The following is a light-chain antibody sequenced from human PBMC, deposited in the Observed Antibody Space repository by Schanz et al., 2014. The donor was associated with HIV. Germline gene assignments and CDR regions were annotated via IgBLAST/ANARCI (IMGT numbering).Light chain of an antibody. CDR2: DNY. CDR3: QSFDGSLGGVV. J-gene: IGLJ3*02. Sequence: QSVLTQPPSVSAAPGQKVTISCSGSTSNIGNNYVSWYQQLPGTAPKLLIYDNYKRPSGIPDRFSGSKSDSSASLAITGLQPEDEADYYCQSFDGSLGGVVFGGGTKLTVL. V-gene: IGLV1-51*01. CDR1: TSNIGNNY.